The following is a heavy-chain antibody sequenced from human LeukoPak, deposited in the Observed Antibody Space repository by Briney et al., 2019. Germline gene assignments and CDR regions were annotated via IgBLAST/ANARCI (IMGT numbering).Heavy chain of an antibody. CDR2: ISHRGNT. CDR3: ARESGNWNDENFDY. Sequence: SETLSLTCAVYGGSFSGYYWSWIRQSPGKGLEWIGEISHRGNTNYNPSLKSRVTISIDTSTNHFSLKLSSVTAADTAVYYCARESGNWNDENFDYWGQGTLVTVSS. J-gene: IGHJ4*02. V-gene: IGHV4-34*01. D-gene: IGHD1-1*01. CDR1: GGSFSGYY.